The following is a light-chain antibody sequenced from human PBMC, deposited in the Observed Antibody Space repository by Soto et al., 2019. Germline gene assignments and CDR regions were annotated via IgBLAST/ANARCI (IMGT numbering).Light chain of an antibody. CDR1: SSDVGGYNY. V-gene: IGLV2-14*01. J-gene: IGLJ2*01. CDR3: SSYTSSSTLV. CDR2: DVS. Sequence: QSALTQPASVSGSPGQSITISCTGTSSDVGGYNYVSWYQQHPGKAPKLMIYDVSNRPSGVSNRFSGSKSGNTASLTISGLQAEDEAHYYRSSYTSSSTLVFGGGTQLTVL.